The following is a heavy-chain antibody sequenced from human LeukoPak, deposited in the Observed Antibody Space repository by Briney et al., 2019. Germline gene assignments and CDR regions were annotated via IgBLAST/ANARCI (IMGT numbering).Heavy chain of an antibody. D-gene: IGHD6-19*01. J-gene: IGHJ5*02. CDR2: MNPNSGNT. V-gene: IGHV1-8*01. CDR3: ARGRAVYNWLDP. Sequence: ASVKVSCKASGYTFTSYDINWVRQATGQGLEWMGWMNPNSGNTGYAQKFQGRVTMTRNTSISTAYMELSSLRSEDTAVYYCARGRAVYNWLDPWGQGTLVTVSS. CDR1: GYTFTSYD.